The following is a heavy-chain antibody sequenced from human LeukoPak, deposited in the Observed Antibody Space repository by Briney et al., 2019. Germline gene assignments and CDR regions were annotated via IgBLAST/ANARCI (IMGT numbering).Heavy chain of an antibody. J-gene: IGHJ3*01. Sequence: GASVKVSCKSSGYTFIGYYIHWVRQAPGQGLEWMGWINPNSGGTNYPQKFQGRVTMTRDTSITTAYLELSSLRSDDTAVYFCAERVRTTDAFDPWGQGTMVTVSS. CDR1: GYTFIGYY. CDR2: INPNSGGT. D-gene: IGHD1-7*01. CDR3: AERVRTTDAFDP. V-gene: IGHV1-2*02.